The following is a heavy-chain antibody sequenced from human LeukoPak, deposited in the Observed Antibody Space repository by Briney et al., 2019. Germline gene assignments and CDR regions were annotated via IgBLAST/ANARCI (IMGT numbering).Heavy chain of an antibody. V-gene: IGHV3-30*04. CDR2: ISYDGSNK. Sequence: GGSLSLSCAASGFTFSSYAMHWVRQAPGKGLEWVAVISYDGSNKYYADSVKGRFTISRDNSKNTLYLQMNSLRAEDTAVYYCARIFVVIKAWDYWGQGTLVTVSS. J-gene: IGHJ4*02. CDR1: GFTFSSYA. CDR3: ARIFVVIKAWDY. D-gene: IGHD3-22*01.